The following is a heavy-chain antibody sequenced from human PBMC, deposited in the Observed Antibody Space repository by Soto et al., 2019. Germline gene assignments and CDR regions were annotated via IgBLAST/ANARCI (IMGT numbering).Heavy chain of an antibody. V-gene: IGHV4-34*01. CDR1: GGSFSGYY. D-gene: IGHD3-10*01. J-gene: IGHJ6*02. Sequence: SETLSLTCAVYGGSFSGYYWSWIRQPPGKGLEWIGEINHSGSTNYNPSLKSRVTISVDTSKNQFSLKLSSVTAADTAVYYCARGRAYYYGSGSIGDYYYYGMDVWGQGTTVTVSS. CDR2: INHSGST. CDR3: ARGRAYYYGSGSIGDYYYYGMDV.